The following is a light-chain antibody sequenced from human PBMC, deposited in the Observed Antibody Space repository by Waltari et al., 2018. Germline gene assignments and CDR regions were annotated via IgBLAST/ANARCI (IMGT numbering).Light chain of an antibody. Sequence: SFDLTQAPSLSVSPGQTASITCSGDKLAERNVCWYQQKPGQSPVLVIYDDTKWPSGIRDRFSGSNSGNTATLTISGTQATDEADYYCQCQAWDGSTAGVVFGGGTRLTV. CDR3: QAWDGSTAGVV. CDR1: KLAERN. CDR2: DDT. J-gene: IGLJ2*01. V-gene: IGLV3-1*01.